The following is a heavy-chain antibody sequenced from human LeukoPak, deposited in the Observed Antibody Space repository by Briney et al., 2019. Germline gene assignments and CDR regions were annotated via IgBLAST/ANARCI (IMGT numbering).Heavy chain of an antibody. CDR1: GGSISSSSYY. V-gene: IGHV4-39*07. D-gene: IGHD3-10*01. CDR2: IYYSGST. CDR3: ARVRYSEERDYYGYWFDP. Sequence: PSETLSLTCTVSGGSISSSSYYWGWIRQPPGKGLEWIGSIYYSGSTSYNPSLKSRVTISVDTSKNQFSLKLSSVTAADTAVYYCARVRYSEERDYYGYWFDPWGQGTLVTVSS. J-gene: IGHJ5*02.